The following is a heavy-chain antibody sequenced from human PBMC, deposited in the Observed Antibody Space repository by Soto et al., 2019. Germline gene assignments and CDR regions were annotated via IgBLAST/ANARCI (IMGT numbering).Heavy chain of an antibody. CDR3: ARLPHDYGDYGSDYYYYMDV. CDR1: GGSISSYY. CDR2: IYYSGST. V-gene: IGHV4-59*08. D-gene: IGHD4-17*01. Sequence: SETLSLTCTVSGGSISSYYWSWIRQPPGKGLEWIGYIYYSGSTNYNPSLKSRVTISVDTSKNQFSLKLSSVTAADTAVYYCARLPHDYGDYGSDYYYYMDVWGKGTTVTVSS. J-gene: IGHJ6*03.